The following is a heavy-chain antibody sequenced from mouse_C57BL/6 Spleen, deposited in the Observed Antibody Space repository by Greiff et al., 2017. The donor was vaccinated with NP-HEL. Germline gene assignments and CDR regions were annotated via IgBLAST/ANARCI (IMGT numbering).Heavy chain of an antibody. Sequence: VQLQQSGAELAKPGASVKLSCKASGYTFTSYWMHWVKQRPGQGLEWIGYINPSSGYTKYNQKFKDKATLTADKSSSTAYMQLSSLTYEDSAVYYCARWDYGSSGYFDVWGTGTTVTVSS. J-gene: IGHJ1*03. CDR3: ARWDYGSSGYFDV. CDR1: GYTFTSYW. D-gene: IGHD1-1*01. CDR2: INPSSGYT. V-gene: IGHV1-7*01.